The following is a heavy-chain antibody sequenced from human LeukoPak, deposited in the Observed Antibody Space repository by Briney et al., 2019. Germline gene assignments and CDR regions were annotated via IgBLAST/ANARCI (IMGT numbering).Heavy chain of an antibody. J-gene: IGHJ6*04. V-gene: IGHV4-61*05. D-gene: IGHD3-16*02. Sequence: SSETLSLTCTVSGGSISSSSYYWSWIRQPPGKGLEWIGYIYYSGSTNYNPSLKSRVTISVDTSKNQFSLKLSSVTAADTAVYYCARQGAGDPDFFFYVYVGGGYRKVPNYSGRDVGAKGPRAPVPS. CDR2: IYYSGST. CDR3: ARQGAGDPDFFFYVYVGGGYRKVPNYSGRDV. CDR1: GGSISSSSYY.